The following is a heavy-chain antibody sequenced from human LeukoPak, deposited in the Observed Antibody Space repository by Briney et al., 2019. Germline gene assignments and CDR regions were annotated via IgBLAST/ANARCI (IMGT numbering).Heavy chain of an antibody. CDR2: IYPGDSDT. CDR3: ARRDGYCSSTSCYADYYYGMDV. D-gene: IGHD2-2*01. J-gene: IGHJ6*02. CDR1: GYTFTSYW. V-gene: IGHV5-51*01. Sequence: ASLKVSCKASGYTFTSYWIGWVRQMPGKGLEWMGIIYPGDSDTTYSPSFQGQVTISADKSISTAYLQWSSLKASDTAMYYCARRDGYCSSTSCYADYYYGMDVWGQGTTVTVSS.